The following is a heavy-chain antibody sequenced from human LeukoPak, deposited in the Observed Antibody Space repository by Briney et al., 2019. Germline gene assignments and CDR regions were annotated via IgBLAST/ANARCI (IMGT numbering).Heavy chain of an antibody. CDR1: GGSINGGNYY. J-gene: IGHJ4*02. Sequence: PSETLSLTCTVSGGSINGGNYYWTWLRQPAGKGLEWIGRISPSGSTNHSPSLTSRVTISVDTSKNQFSLKLTSVTAADTALYYCAKGSGYYFYWGQGTLVTVSS. CDR2: ISPSGST. D-gene: IGHD3-22*01. V-gene: IGHV4-61*02. CDR3: AKGSGYYFY.